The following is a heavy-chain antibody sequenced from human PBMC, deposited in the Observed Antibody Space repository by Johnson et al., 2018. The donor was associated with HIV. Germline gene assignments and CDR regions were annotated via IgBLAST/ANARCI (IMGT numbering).Heavy chain of an antibody. D-gene: IGHD1-26*01. Sequence: VQLVESGGGVVQPGRSLRLSCAASVFTFSDHDMHWVRQTEGIGLEWVSAIGTIGDTHYHGSVKGRFTISRDNAKNSLYLQMNSLRAEDTALYYCAKGLGWELLTHDAFDIWGQGTMVTVSS. V-gene: IGHV3-13*01. J-gene: IGHJ3*02. CDR3: AKGLGWELLTHDAFDI. CDR1: VFTFSDHD. CDR2: IGTIGDT.